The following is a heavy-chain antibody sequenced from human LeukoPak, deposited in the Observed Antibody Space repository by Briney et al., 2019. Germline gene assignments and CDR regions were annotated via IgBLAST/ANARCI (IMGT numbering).Heavy chain of an antibody. V-gene: IGHV3-74*01. J-gene: IGHJ5*02. Sequence: PGGSLRLSCAASGFTFSSYWMHWVRQAPGKGLVWVSRINSDGSSTSYADSVKGRFTISRDNAKNTLYLQMNSLRAEDTAVFYCARGGASYDTLTGYSYNWFDPWGQGTLVTVSS. CDR1: GFTFSSYW. D-gene: IGHD3-9*01. CDR2: INSDGSST. CDR3: ARGGASYDTLTGYSYNWFDP.